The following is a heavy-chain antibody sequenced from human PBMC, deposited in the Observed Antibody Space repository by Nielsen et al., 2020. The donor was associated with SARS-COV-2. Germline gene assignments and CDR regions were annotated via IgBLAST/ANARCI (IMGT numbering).Heavy chain of an antibody. CDR2: INPRVGRT. Sequence: ASVKVSCKVSGYTLTELSMHWVRQAPGQGLEWMGTINPRVGRTSYAKKLQGRVTVTRDTSTSTVYMELSSLRSEDTAMYYCARESGDVSASDVDHWGQGTLVTVSS. J-gene: IGHJ4*02. CDR3: ARESGDVSASDVDH. V-gene: IGHV1-46*04. D-gene: IGHD6-6*01. CDR1: GYTLTELS.